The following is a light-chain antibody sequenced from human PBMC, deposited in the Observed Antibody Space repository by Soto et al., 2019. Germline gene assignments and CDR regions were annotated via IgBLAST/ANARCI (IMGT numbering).Light chain of an antibody. CDR3: QQRSNWPPLT. V-gene: IGKV3-11*01. J-gene: IGKJ4*01. CDR2: DAS. Sequence: EIVLTQSPATLSLSPRERATLSCRASQSVSSYLAWYQQKPGQAPRLLIYDASNRATGIPARFSGSGSGTDFTLTISSLDPEDFAVYYCQQRSNWPPLTFGGGTKVDIK. CDR1: QSVSSY.